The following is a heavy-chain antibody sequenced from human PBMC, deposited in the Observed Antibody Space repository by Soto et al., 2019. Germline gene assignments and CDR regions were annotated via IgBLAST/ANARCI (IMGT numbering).Heavy chain of an antibody. J-gene: IGHJ3*02. V-gene: IGHV3-30-3*01. CDR3: ARETSRITMIVVVSDAFDI. CDR1: GFTFSSYA. Sequence: QVQLVESGGGVVQPGRSLRLSCAASGFTFSSYAMHWVRQAPGKGLEWVAVISYDGSNKYYADSVKGRFTISRDNSKNTLYLQMNSLRAEDTAVYYCARETSRITMIVVVSDAFDIWGQGTMVIVSS. CDR2: ISYDGSNK. D-gene: IGHD3-22*01.